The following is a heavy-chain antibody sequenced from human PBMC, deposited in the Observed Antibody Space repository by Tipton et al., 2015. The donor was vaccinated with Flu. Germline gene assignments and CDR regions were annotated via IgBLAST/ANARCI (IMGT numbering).Heavy chain of an antibody. D-gene: IGHD2-21*01. CDR3: ARGPTYCGGDCYYYFHY. CDR1: GFTFSRDW. J-gene: IGHJ4*02. Sequence: SLRLSCAASGFTFSRDWMSWVRQAPGKGLEWVANIKQDGSEKSYVDSVRGRFTISRDNAKSSLYLQMNSLRAGDTAVYYCARGPTYCGGDCYYYFHYWGQGTLVTVSS. V-gene: IGHV3-7*01. CDR2: IKQDGSEK.